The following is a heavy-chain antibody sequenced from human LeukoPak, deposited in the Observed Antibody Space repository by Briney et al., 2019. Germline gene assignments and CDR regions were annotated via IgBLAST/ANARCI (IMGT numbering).Heavy chain of an antibody. J-gene: IGHJ4*02. V-gene: IGHV1-2*02. CDR3: ARKGVWNYVFVY. CDR2: INPNSGGT. Sequence: GASVKVSCKASGYTFTGFDSIYIHWVRQVPGQGLAWMGWINPNSGGTKFARRFQGRVTMTRDTSISTVYMELNSLRSDDTGIYYCARKGVWNYVFVYWGQGSLVTVSS. D-gene: IGHD1-7*01. CDR1: GYTFTGFDSIY.